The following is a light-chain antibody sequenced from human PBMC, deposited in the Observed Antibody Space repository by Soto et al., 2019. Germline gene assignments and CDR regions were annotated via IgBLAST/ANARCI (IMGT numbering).Light chain of an antibody. CDR1: SSDVGGYNY. CDR2: DVT. CDR3: SSYTTTSAVA. J-gene: IGLJ2*01. V-gene: IGLV2-14*03. Sequence: QSALTQPASVSGSPGQWITISCTGTSSDVGGYNYVSWYQQHPGKAPKLMIYDVTNRPSGVSYHFSGSKSGNTASLTISGLQAEDEADYYCSSYTTTSAVAFGGGTKLTVL.